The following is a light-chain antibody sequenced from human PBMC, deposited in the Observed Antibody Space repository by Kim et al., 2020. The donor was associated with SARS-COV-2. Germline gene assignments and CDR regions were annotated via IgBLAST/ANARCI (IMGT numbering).Light chain of an antibody. Sequence: ASVKLTCTLGSGNSSYAIAWHQQQPEKGPRYLMKLNSDGSHSKGDGIPDRFSGSSSGAERYLTISSLQSEDEADYYCQSWDTGIQVFGGGTQLTVL. CDR1: SGNSSYA. CDR2: LNSDGSH. V-gene: IGLV4-69*01. J-gene: IGLJ3*02. CDR3: QSWDTGIQV.